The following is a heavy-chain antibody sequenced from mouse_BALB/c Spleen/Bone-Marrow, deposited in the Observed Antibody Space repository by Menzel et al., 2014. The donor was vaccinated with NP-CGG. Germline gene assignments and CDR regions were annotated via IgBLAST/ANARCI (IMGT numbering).Heavy chain of an antibody. CDR2: INPYNDDT. CDR3: ARSLYGYDWYFDV. J-gene: IGHJ1*01. D-gene: IGHD2-2*01. Sequence: VQLQQSGPELVKPGASVKMSCKASGYTFTSYVMHWVKQKPGLGLEWIGYINPYNDDTEYNEKLKGKATLTSDKSSSTAYMELSSLTSEDSAVFYCARSLYGYDWYFDVWGAGTTVTVSS. V-gene: IGHV1-14*01. CDR1: GYTFTSYV.